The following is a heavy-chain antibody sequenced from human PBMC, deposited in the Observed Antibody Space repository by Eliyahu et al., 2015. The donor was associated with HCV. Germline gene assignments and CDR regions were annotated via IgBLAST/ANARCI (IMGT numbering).Heavy chain of an antibody. CDR1: GGSISSSXYX. D-gene: IGHD3-3*01. CDR3: ARDSPPYYDFWSGYCLDL. CDR2: IYYSGST. V-gene: IGHV4-39*07. J-gene: IGHJ2*01. Sequence: QLQLQESGPGLVKPSETLSLTCXVXGGSISSSXYXWGWIRQPPGKGLEWIGSIYYSGSTYYNPSLKSRVTISVDTSKNQFSLKLSSVTAADTAVYYCARDSPPYYDFWSGYCLDLWGRGTLVTVSS.